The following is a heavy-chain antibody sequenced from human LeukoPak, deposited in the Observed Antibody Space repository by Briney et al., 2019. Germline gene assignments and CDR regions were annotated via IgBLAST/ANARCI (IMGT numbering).Heavy chain of an antibody. J-gene: IGHJ4*02. D-gene: IGHD6-13*01. CDR1: GFTFSSYA. Sequence: GGSLRLSCAASGFTFSSYAMHWVRQAPGKGLEWVAVISYDGSNKYYADSVKGRFTISRDNSKNTLYLQMNSLRAEDTAVYYCAKELEQQLVQDYWGQGTLVTVSS. CDR3: AKELEQQLVQDY. CDR2: ISYDGSNK. V-gene: IGHV3-30-3*01.